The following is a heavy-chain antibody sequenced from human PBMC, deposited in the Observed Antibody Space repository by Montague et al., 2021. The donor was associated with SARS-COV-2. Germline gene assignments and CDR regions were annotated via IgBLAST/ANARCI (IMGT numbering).Heavy chain of an antibody. Sequence: TLSLTCTVSGGSISSGGYYWSWIRQHSGKGLEWIGYIYYSGXSXYXXXXKXRVNISVDTPKNQFSLKLSSVTAADTAVYYCARAFVSDFYYYGMDVWGQGTTVTVSS. V-gene: IGHV4-31*03. D-gene: IGHD3-10*01. CDR3: ARAFVSDFYYYGMDV. J-gene: IGHJ6*02. CDR2: IYYSGXS. CDR1: GGSISSGGYY.